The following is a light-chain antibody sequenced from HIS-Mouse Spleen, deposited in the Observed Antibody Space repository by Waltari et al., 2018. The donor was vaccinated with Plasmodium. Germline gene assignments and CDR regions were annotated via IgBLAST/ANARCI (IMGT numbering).Light chain of an antibody. Sequence: QSALTQPPSASGSPGQSVTIPCTGTNSDVGRYTLVSWYQQHPGKAPKLMIYEVSKRPSGVPDRFSGSKSGNTASLTVSGLQAEDEADYYCSSYAGSNNLVFGGGTKLTVL. V-gene: IGLV2-8*01. CDR2: EVS. J-gene: IGLJ2*01. CDR1: NSDVGRYTL. CDR3: SSYAGSNNLV.